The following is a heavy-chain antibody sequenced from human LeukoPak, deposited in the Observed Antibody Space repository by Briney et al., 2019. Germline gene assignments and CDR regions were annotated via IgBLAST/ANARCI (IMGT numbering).Heavy chain of an antibody. CDR2: INHSGST. CDR3: ARGGRLTGTTALLDY. V-gene: IGHV4-34*01. CDR1: GGSFSGYY. D-gene: IGHD1-7*01. Sequence: SETLSLTCAVYGGSFSGYYWSWIRQPPREGLEWIGEINHSGSTNYNPSLKSRVTISVDTSKNQFSLKLSSVTAADTAVYYCARGGRLTGTTALLDYWGQGILVTVSS. J-gene: IGHJ4*02.